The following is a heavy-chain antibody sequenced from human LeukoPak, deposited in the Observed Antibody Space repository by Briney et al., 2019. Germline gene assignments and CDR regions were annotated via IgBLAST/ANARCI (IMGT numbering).Heavy chain of an antibody. V-gene: IGHV1-69*01. CDR2: IIPIFGTA. CDR3: ARGHRCSSTSCYGVEDY. Sequence: SVKVSCKASGGTFSSYAISWVRQAPGQGLEWMGGIIPIFGTANYAQKFQGRVTITADESTSTAYMELSSLRSEDTAVYYCARGHRCSSTSCYGVEDYWGQGALVTVSS. D-gene: IGHD2-2*01. CDR1: GGTFSSYA. J-gene: IGHJ4*02.